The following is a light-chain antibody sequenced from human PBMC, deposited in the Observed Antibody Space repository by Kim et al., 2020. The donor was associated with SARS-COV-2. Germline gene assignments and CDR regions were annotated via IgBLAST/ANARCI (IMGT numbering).Light chain of an antibody. CDR3: QQYGHSPLT. CDR2: GAS. V-gene: IGKV3-20*01. CDR1: QSVSSSY. J-gene: IGKJ4*01. Sequence: SPVERATLSCWASQSVSSSYLAWDQQKPGQTPRLLIYGASSRATDIPDRFSGSGSGTDFTLTISRLEAEDFAVYYCQQYGHSPLTFGGGTKVDIK.